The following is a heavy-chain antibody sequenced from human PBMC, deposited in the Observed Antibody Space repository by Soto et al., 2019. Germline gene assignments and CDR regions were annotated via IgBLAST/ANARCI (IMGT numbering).Heavy chain of an antibody. J-gene: IGHJ4*02. CDR3: ARDHDYGSGSYYKAFGY. D-gene: IGHD3-10*01. CDR2: IWYDGGNK. Sequence: QVQLVESGGGVVQPGRSLRLSCAASGFTFSSYGMHWVRQAPGKGLEWVAVIWYDGGNKDYADSVKGRFTISRDNSKNTLYLQMNSLRAEDTAVYYCARDHDYGSGSYYKAFGYWGQGTLVNVSS. CDR1: GFTFSSYG. V-gene: IGHV3-33*01.